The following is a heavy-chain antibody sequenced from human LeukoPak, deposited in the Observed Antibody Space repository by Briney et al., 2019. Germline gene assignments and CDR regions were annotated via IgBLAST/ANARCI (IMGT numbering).Heavy chain of an antibody. CDR2: IRHDGSNE. CDR1: GFSFRSYG. V-gene: IGHV3-30*02. CDR3: AKHEDV. Sequence: GGSLRLSCVASGFSFRSYGMHWVRQAPGKGLEWVAHIRHDGSNEDYADSVKGRFTISRDNSKNTLYLEMNSLRVEDTAMYYCAKHEDVWGKGTTDTVSS. J-gene: IGHJ6*04.